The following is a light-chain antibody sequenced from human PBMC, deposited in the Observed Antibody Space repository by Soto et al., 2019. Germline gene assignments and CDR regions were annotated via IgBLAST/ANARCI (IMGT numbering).Light chain of an antibody. J-gene: IGKJ4*01. CDR1: QSVSSSY. CDR3: QQYGSSPT. CDR2: GAS. V-gene: IGKV3-20*01. Sequence: EIVLTQSPGTLSLSPGERATLSCRASQSVSSSYLAWYQQKPGQAPRLLIYGASSRATGIPDRFSGSGSGTDFTLTISRXXXXXXXXXYCQQYGSSPTFGGGTKVXXK.